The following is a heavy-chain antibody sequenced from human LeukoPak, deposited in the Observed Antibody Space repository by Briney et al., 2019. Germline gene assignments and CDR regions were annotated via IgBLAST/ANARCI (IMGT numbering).Heavy chain of an antibody. CDR1: GGSISSYY. D-gene: IGHD2-2*03. V-gene: IGHV4-59*01. CDR3: ARVDIVVVPAARYYYYYMDV. Sequence: PSETLSLTCTVSGGSISSYYWSWIRQPPGKGLEWIGYIYYSGSTNYNPSLKSRVTISVDTSKNQFSLKLSSVTAADTAVYYCARVDIVVVPAARYYYYYMDVWGKGTTVTVSS. J-gene: IGHJ6*03. CDR2: IYYSGST.